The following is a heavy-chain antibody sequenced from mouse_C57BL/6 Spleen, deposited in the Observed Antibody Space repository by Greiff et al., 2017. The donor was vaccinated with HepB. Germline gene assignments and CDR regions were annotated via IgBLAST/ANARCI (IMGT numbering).Heavy chain of an antibody. J-gene: IGHJ3*01. V-gene: IGHV1-64*01. CDR1: GYTLTSYW. D-gene: IGHD2-2*01. Sequence: QVQLQQPGAELVKPGASVKLSCKASGYTLTSYWMHWVKQRPGQGLEWIGMIHPNSGSTNYNEKFKSKATLTVDKSSSTAYMQLSSLTSEDSAVYYCASPGGYDGGTWFAYWGQGTLVTVSA. CDR3: ASPGGYDGGTWFAY. CDR2: IHPNSGST.